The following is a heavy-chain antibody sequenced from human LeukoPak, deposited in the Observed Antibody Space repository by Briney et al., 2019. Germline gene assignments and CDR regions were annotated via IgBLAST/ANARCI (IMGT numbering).Heavy chain of an antibody. J-gene: IGHJ4*02. Sequence: ASEKVSCKASGHALISWVRQAPGQGLEWMGWIGPYKRNANYAEKFQGRVTMTIDTSTSTAYMELRSLKPDDTAVYYCATPGGGELNAYYDYWGQGTLVTVSS. D-gene: IGHD1-7*01. V-gene: IGHV1-18*01. CDR2: IGPYKRNA. CDR1: GHAL. CDR3: ATPGGGELNAYYDY.